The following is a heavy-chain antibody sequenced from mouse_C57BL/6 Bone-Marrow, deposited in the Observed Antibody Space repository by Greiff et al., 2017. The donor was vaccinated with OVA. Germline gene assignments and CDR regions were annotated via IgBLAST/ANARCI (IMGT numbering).Heavy chain of an antibody. Sequence: EVQGVESGGGLVQPKGSLKLSCAASGFSFNTYAMNWVRQAPGKGLEWVARIRSKSNNYATYYADSVKDRFTISRDDSESMLYLQMNNLKTEDTAMYYCVSPFYDGYVGFAYWGQGTLVTVSA. CDR3: VSPFYDGYVGFAY. CDR1: GFSFNTYA. J-gene: IGHJ3*01. D-gene: IGHD2-3*01. V-gene: IGHV10-1*01. CDR2: IRSKSNNYAT.